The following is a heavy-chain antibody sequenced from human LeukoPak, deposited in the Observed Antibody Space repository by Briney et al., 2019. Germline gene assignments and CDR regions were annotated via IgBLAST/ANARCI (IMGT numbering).Heavy chain of an antibody. V-gene: IGHV3-7*04. CDR2: IHPEGNEK. CDR1: GFTFSNFW. CDR3: ARGDAFSGDH. Sequence: PGGSLRLSCAGTGFTFSNFWMSWVRQAPGRGLEWVANIHPEGNEKYHVGSVEGRFVISRDNTKNLLFLQMSGLRAEDTALYYCARGDAFSGDHWGQGTLVTVSS. J-gene: IGHJ4*02.